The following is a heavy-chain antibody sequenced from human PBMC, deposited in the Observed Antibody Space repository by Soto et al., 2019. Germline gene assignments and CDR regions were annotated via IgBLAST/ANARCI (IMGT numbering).Heavy chain of an antibody. CDR1: GDSVSSGFYY. Sequence: SETLSLTCSVSGDSVSSGFYYWPWIRQSPGKGLEWIGNIYYSGSTEYNPSLTSRVTISFDMSKNQLSLTLTSVTAADSAVYFGASPRGQTSGVFECWGQGTTVTVSS. CDR3: ASPRGQTSGVFEC. J-gene: IGHJ6*02. V-gene: IGHV4-61*01. D-gene: IGHD3-10*01. CDR2: IYYSGST.